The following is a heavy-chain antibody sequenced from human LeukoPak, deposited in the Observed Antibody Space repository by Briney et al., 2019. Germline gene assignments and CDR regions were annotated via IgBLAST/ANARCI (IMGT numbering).Heavy chain of an antibody. J-gene: IGHJ5*02. CDR1: GFSVGNNY. Sequence: GGSLRLSCAASGFSVGNNYMSWVRQAPGKGLEWVSIIYSGDSTYYLDSVKGRFTISRDNSKNKLYLQMYSLRAEDTAVYYCARDSGYSGYALDLWGQGNLVTVSS. CDR3: ARDSGYSGYALDL. D-gene: IGHD5-12*01. V-gene: IGHV3-66*01. CDR2: IYSGDST.